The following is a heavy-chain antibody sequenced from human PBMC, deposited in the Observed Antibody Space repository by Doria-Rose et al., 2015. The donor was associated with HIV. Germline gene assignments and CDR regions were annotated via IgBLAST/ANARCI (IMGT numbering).Heavy chain of an antibody. J-gene: IGHJ6*02. CDR1: GVSFSGYY. CDR2: INHREST. V-gene: IGHV4-34*01. Sequence: QVQLQESDAGLVKPSETLSLTCAVFGVSFSGYYWSWIRQPPGKGLEWIGEINHRESTNYKTSLKSRVTISLDTSKNLFSLKRSSVTAADTAVYYCARGLLRGGWNDVDYYYGMDVWGQGTTVAVSS. D-gene: IGHD1-1*01. CDR3: ARGLLRGGWNDVDYYYGMDV.